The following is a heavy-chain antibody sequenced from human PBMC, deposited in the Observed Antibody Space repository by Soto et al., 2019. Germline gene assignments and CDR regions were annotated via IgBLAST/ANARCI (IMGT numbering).Heavy chain of an antibody. CDR3: AKGACSGGSCYSPENY. D-gene: IGHD2-15*01. CDR1: GFTFSSYA. CDR2: ISGSGGST. Sequence: EVQLLESGGGLVQPGGSLRLSCAASGFTFSSYAMSWVRQAPGKGLEWVSAISGSGGSTYYADSVKGRFTISRDNSKNTLYLQMNSLRAEDTAVYYCAKGACSGGSCYSPENYWGQGTLVTVSS. V-gene: IGHV3-23*01. J-gene: IGHJ4*02.